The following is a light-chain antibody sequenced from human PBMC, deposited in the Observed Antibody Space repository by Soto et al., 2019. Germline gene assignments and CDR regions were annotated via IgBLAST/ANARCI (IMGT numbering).Light chain of an antibody. CDR3: XXXTNWPT. J-gene: IGKJ2*01. CDR2: AAS. CDR1: QSVGVN. V-gene: IGKV3-15*01. Sequence: VMTQSPATLSVSPGESATLSCRASQSVGVNLVWYQQRPGQPPSLVIYAASTRATGVPARFSGSGSGTXXTLTIXXLQSXXXXXXXXXXXTNWPTFGQGTKLEIK.